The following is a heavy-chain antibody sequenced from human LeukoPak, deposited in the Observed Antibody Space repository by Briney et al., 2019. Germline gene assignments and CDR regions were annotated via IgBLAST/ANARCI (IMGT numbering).Heavy chain of an antibody. D-gene: IGHD5-18*01. V-gene: IGHV4-59*02. CDR1: GGSVSGFY. J-gene: IGHJ4*02. Sequence: PSETLSLTCAVSGGSVSGFYWSWIRQPPGKGLEWIGYIHYSGTTNCNPSLKSRVTISVDTSKNQFSLKLSSVTAADTAVYYCARGVDSSMAPFDYWGQGTLVTVSS. CDR3: ARGVDSSMAPFDY. CDR2: IHYSGTT.